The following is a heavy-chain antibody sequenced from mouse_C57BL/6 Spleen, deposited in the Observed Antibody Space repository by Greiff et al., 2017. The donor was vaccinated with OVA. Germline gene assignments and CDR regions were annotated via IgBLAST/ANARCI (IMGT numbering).Heavy chain of an antibody. V-gene: IGHV1-69*01. Sequence: VQLQQPGAELVMPGASVKLSCKASGYTFTSYWMHWVKQRPGQGLEWIGEIDPSDSYTNYNQKFKGKSTLTVDKSSSTAYMQLSSLTSDDSAVYYCARSSGYSYYAMDYWGQGTSVTVSS. CDR1: GYTFTSYW. CDR2: IDPSDSYT. CDR3: ARSSGYSYYAMDY. J-gene: IGHJ4*01. D-gene: IGHD3-2*02.